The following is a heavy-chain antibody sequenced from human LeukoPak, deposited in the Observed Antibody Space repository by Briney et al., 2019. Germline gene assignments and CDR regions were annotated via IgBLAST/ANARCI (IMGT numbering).Heavy chain of an antibody. Sequence: GRSLGLSCAASGFTFSSYGMHWVRQAPGKGLEWVAVIWYDGSNKYYADSVKGRFTISRDNSKNTLYLQMNSLRAEDTAVYYCAKEGSGWVPGAFDIWGQGTMVTVSS. J-gene: IGHJ3*02. V-gene: IGHV3-33*06. CDR2: IWYDGSNK. D-gene: IGHD6-19*01. CDR1: GFTFSSYG. CDR3: AKEGSGWVPGAFDI.